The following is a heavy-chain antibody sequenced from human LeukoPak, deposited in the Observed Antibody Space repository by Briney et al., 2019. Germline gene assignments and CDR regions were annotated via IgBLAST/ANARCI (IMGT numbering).Heavy chain of an antibody. CDR2: INPSGGST. D-gene: IGHD3-22*01. CDR3: ARSHSYYYDSSCYYSDY. V-gene: IGHV1-46*01. CDR1: GSTFTIYY. Sequence: ASETVSFTSSGSTFTIYYMHWGRQAPGQGLEWMGIINPSGGSTSYAQKFQGRVTLTRDTSTSKVYMELSSLRSEDTTVYYCARSHSYYYDSSCYYSDYWGQGTLVTVSS. J-gene: IGHJ4*02.